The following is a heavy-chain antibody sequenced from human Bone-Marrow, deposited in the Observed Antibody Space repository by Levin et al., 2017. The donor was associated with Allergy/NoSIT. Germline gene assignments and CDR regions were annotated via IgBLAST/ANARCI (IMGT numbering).Heavy chain of an antibody. CDR3: ARIAGNPYFGMDV. Sequence: GESLKISCQPSGYSFTGHWIAWVRHMPGKGLEWMGSIYPSDSDTRYSPSFQGQVTISADKSISTAYLQWSSLKAADTAIYYCARIAGNPYFGMDVWGQGTTVTVSS. CDR2: IYPSDSDT. V-gene: IGHV5-51*01. CDR1: GYSFTGHW. J-gene: IGHJ6*02.